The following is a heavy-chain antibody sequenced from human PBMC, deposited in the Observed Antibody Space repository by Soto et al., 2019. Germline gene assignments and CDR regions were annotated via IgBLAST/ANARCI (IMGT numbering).Heavy chain of an antibody. J-gene: IGHJ2*01. D-gene: IGHD4-17*01. CDR1: GFSLSTSGVG. CDR3: AHSGPMTSVTTGGQRRKFWYFDL. Sequence: QITLKESGPTLLKPTQTLTLTCTFSGFSLSTSGVGVGWIRQPPGKALECLALIYWDDDKRYSPSLKSRLTITQDTSKNQVVLRMTNMDPVDTATYYCAHSGPMTSVTTGGQRRKFWYFDLWGRGTLVTVSS. CDR2: IYWDDDK. V-gene: IGHV2-5*02.